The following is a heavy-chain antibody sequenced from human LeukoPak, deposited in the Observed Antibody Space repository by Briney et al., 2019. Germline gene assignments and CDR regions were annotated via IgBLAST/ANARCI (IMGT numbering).Heavy chain of an antibody. CDR2: IDPSDSYT. V-gene: IGHV5-10-1*01. J-gene: IGHJ4*02. D-gene: IGHD2-2*01. CDR1: GYSFTSYW. CDR3: ARHVHRYCSSTSCLPLDY. Sequence: GESLKISCKGSGYSFTSYWISWVRQMPGEGLEWMGRIDPSDSYTNYSPSFQGHVTISADKSISTAYLQWSSLKASDTAMYYCARHVHRYCSSTSCLPLDYWGRGTLVTVSS.